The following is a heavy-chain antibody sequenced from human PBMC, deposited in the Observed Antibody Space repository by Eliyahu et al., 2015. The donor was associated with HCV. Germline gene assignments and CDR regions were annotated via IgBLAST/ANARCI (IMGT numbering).Heavy chain of an antibody. Sequence: QVQLVESGGGLVKPGGSLRLXCAASGXXFSXYYMSWIRXAPGKGLEWVSYISSSSSYTNYADSVKGRFTISRDNAKNSLYLQMNSLRAEDTAVYYCARCGLLGDYYYGMDVWGQGTTVTVSS. D-gene: IGHD1-26*01. J-gene: IGHJ6*02. CDR3: ARCGLLGDYYYGMDV. V-gene: IGHV3-11*05. CDR2: ISSSSSYT. CDR1: GXXFSXYY.